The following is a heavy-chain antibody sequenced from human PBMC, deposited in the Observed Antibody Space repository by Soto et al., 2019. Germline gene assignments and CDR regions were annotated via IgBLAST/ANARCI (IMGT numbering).Heavy chain of an antibody. V-gene: IGHV3-23*01. CDR1: GFTFSNHA. D-gene: IGHD2-2*01. J-gene: IGHJ4*02. Sequence: EVQLLESGGALVQPGGSLRLSCAASGFTFSNHAMNWVRQAPGKGLEWVSTISDSGSTYYADSVKGRFTISRDNSKNTLYLQMNSLRAEDTAVYCTSTSCLYFFDHWGLGTLVIVSS. CDR2: ISDSGST. CDR3: STSCLYFFDH.